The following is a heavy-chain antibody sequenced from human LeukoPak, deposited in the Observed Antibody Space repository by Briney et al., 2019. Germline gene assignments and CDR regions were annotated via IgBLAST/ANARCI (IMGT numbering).Heavy chain of an antibody. Sequence: GGSLRLSCAASGFTFSSYGMHWVRQAPGKGLERVAVIWYDGSNKYYADSVKGRFTISRDNSKNTLYLQMNSLRAEDTAVYYCATPVHDASLDYWRQGTLVTVSS. V-gene: IGHV3-33*01. J-gene: IGHJ4*02. CDR3: ATPVHDASLDY. D-gene: IGHD2-2*01. CDR1: GFTFSSYG. CDR2: IWYDGSNK.